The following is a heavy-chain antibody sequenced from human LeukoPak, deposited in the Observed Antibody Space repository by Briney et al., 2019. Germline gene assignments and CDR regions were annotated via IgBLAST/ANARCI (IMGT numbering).Heavy chain of an antibody. D-gene: IGHD1-26*01. Sequence: GGSLRLSCAASGFTFSTYNMNWVRQAPGKGLEWVGRIKSKTDGGTTDFAAPVTGRFTISRDDSKNTLYLQMNSLKTEDTGVYYCATDLRWEFTFDHWGQGTLVTVSS. CDR2: IKSKTDGGTT. J-gene: IGHJ4*02. CDR1: GFTFSTYN. CDR3: ATDLRWEFTFDH. V-gene: IGHV3-15*01.